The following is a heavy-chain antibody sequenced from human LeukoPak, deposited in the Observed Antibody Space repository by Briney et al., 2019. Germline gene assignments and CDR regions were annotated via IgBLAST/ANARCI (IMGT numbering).Heavy chain of an antibody. V-gene: IGHV3-23*01. CDR3: AKDLGAGGGSVFDY. CDR2: ISGSGDNT. D-gene: IGHD3-10*01. Sequence: GGSLRLSCAASGFTVSSNYMSWVRQAPGKGLEWVSAISGSGDNTYYADSVKGRFTISRDNSKSTLYLQMNSLRAEDTAVYYCAKDLGAGGGSVFDYWGQGTLVTVSS. CDR1: GFTVSSNY. J-gene: IGHJ4*02.